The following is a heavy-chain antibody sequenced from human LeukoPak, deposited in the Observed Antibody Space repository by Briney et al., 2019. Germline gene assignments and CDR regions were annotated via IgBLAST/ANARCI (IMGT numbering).Heavy chain of an antibody. CDR2: LTGDGNT. CDR1: GFTFTSYA. Sequence: GESLSLSCAASGFTFTSYAMSWVRQAPGKGLEWVSVLTGDGNTYYADSVKGRFTIPRDNSKSTVYLEMNSLRAEDTAVYFCVKDRYGSFDPWGQGTLVTVSS. V-gene: IGHV3-23*01. D-gene: IGHD3-10*01. CDR3: VKDRYGSFDP. J-gene: IGHJ5*02.